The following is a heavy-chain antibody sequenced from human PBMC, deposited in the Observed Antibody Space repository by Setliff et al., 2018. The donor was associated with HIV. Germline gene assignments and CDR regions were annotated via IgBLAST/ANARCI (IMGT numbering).Heavy chain of an antibody. V-gene: IGHV3-7*01. CDR2: MNPDGSEK. D-gene: IGHD3-9*01. Sequence: RLSCAVSGFTFSNFFMYWVRQAPGKGLEWVANMNPDGSEKNYVDSVKGRFTISRDNAKNSLYLQMSSLRAEDTAVYYCATYLDISSFNHNFDFWGQGTLGHRLL. CDR3: ATYLDISSFNHNFDF. CDR1: GFTFSNFF. J-gene: IGHJ4*02.